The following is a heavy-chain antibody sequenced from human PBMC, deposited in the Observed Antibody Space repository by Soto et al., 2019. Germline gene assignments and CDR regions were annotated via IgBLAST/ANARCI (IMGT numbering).Heavy chain of an antibody. Sequence: PSETLSLTCTVSGGSVTGFDWSWIRQPPGKGLEWIGYIFHSGSCNYNPSLKSRVTISVDTSKSQISLRLTAVTGADTAGYYGARATGLAVAPIDYWGQGTLVTVSS. CDR2: IFHSGSC. J-gene: IGHJ4*02. CDR3: ARATGLAVAPIDY. V-gene: IGHV4-59*02. D-gene: IGHD6-19*01. CDR1: GGSVTGFD.